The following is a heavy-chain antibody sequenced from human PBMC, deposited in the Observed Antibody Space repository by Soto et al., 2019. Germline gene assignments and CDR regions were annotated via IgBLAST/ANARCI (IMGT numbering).Heavy chain of an antibody. CDR1: GYTFTSYD. CDR2: MNPNSGNT. V-gene: IGHV1-8*01. D-gene: IGHD6-19*01. Sequence: APVKVSCKASGYTFTSYDINWVRQATGQGLEWMGWMNPNSGNTGYAQKFQGRVTMTRNTSISTAYMELSSLRSEDTAVYYCARSIQEDIGVAGPKDIWFDPWGQGTLVTVSS. CDR3: ARSIQEDIGVAGPKDIWFDP. J-gene: IGHJ5*02.